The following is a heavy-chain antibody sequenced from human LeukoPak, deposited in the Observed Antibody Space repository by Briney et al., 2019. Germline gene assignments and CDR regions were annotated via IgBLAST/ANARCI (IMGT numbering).Heavy chain of an antibody. CDR2: FDPEDGET. D-gene: IGHD3-16*02. CDR3: ATVMITFGGVIAKGLYYFDY. Sequence: ASVKVSCKVSGYTLTELSMHWVRQAPGKGLEWMGGFDPEDGETIYAQKFQGRVTMTEDTSTDTAYMELSSLRSEDTAVYYCATVMITFGGVIAKGLYYFDYWGQGTLVTVSS. J-gene: IGHJ4*02. V-gene: IGHV1-24*01. CDR1: GYTLTELS.